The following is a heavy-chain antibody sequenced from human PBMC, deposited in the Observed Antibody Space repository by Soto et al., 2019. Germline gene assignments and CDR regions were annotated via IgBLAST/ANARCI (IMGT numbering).Heavy chain of an antibody. Sequence: QVQLQESGPGLVKPSQTLSLTCTVSGGSISSGGYYWSWIRQHPGKGLEWIGYIYYSGSTYYNPSFKSRVTITVDTSKNQFSRKLSSVTAADTAVYYCARVGWVGAWGWNWDYWGQGTLVTVSS. CDR2: IYYSGST. D-gene: IGHD1-26*01. V-gene: IGHV4-31*03. CDR3: ARVGWVGAWGWNWDY. CDR1: GGSISSGGYY. J-gene: IGHJ4*02.